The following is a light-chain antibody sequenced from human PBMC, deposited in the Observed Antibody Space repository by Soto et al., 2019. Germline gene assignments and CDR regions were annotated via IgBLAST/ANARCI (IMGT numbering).Light chain of an antibody. V-gene: IGLV2-8*01. CDR1: SSDVGAYNY. J-gene: IGLJ1*01. Sequence: QSALTQPPSASGSPGQSVTISCTGTSSDVGAYNYVSWYQQHPGKAPKLMIYEVTKRPSGVPARFSGSKSGNTASLTVSGLQAEDEADYYCTSHPGFNAWYVFGTGTLLTVL. CDR3: TSHPGFNAWYV. CDR2: EVT.